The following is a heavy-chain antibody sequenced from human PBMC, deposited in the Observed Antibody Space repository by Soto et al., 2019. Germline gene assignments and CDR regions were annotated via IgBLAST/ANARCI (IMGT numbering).Heavy chain of an antibody. CDR3: ARHVRPSFDY. CDR2: ISDSGST. CDR1: GGSITSSTYY. J-gene: IGHJ4*02. V-gene: IGHV4-39*01. Sequence: SETRSLTWTVSGGSITSSTYYWVWIRQPPGKGLEWIGSISDSGSTYYNPSLKSRVSVSVDTSKNQSSLKLSSVTAADTAVYYCARHVRPSFDYWGQGTLVTVSS.